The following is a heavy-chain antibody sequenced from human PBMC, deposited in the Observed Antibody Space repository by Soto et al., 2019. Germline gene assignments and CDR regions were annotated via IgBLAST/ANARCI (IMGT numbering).Heavy chain of an antibody. CDR3: ARDKPADFWRGYFHYYYYGRDV. J-gene: IGHJ6*02. CDR1: GFTFSSYW. V-gene: IGHV3-7*05. CDR2: IKQVGSEK. D-gene: IGHD3-3*01. Sequence: EVQLVESGGGLVQPGGSLRLSCAASGFTFSSYWMIWVRQAPGKGLEWVANIKQVGSEKYYVDSVKGRFTISRDNAQNQLYMQMNSLRADDTAVYYCARDKPADFWRGYFHYYYYGRDVWGQGTTVTVSS.